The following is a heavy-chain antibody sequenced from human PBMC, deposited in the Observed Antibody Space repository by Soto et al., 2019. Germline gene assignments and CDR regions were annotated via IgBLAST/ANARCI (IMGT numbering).Heavy chain of an antibody. CDR3: AREASTIFGVVIYYYYGMDV. D-gene: IGHD3-3*01. J-gene: IGHJ6*02. V-gene: IGHV3-21*01. CDR1: GFTFSIYS. CDR2: ISSSSSYI. Sequence: GGALRVSCAASGFTFSIYSMNWVRHAPGKGLEWVSSISSSSSYIYYADSVKGRFTISRDNAKNSLYLQMNSLRAEDTAVYYCAREASTIFGVVIYYYYGMDVWGQGTTVTVSS.